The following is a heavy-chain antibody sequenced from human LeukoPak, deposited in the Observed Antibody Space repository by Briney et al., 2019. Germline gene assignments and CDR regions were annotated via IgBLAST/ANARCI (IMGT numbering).Heavy chain of an antibody. CDR3: ARDRSGYSGYECQAY. J-gene: IGHJ4*02. Sequence: GGSLRLSCAGSGFTFSSYSMNWVRQAPGKGLEWVSSISSGGTYIYYADSVKGRFTISRDNTKNSLYLQMNSLRAEDTAVYYCARDRSGYSGYECQAYWGQGTLVTVSS. V-gene: IGHV3-21*01. CDR1: GFTFSSYS. CDR2: ISSGGTYI. D-gene: IGHD5-12*01.